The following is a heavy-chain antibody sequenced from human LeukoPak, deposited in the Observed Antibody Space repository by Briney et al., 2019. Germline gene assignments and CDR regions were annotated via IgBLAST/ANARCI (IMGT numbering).Heavy chain of an antibody. CDR1: GGSFSGYY. J-gene: IGHJ4*02. CDR2: INHRRST. CDR3: ARGQFWSGYSI. V-gene: IGHV4-34*01. Sequence: SETLSLTCAVYGGSFSGYYWSWIRQPPGKGLEWIGEINHRRSTNYNPCLKSRVTMSVDTSKNQFSLNLSSVTAADTAVYYCARGQFWSGYSIWGQGTLVTVSS. D-gene: IGHD3-3*02.